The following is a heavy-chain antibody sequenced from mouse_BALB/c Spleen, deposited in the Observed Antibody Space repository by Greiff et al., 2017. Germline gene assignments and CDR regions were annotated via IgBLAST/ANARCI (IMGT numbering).Heavy chain of an antibody. CDR1: GYSITSDYA. CDR3: ARVYYGSSYAMDY. Sequence: EVQGVESGPGLVKPSQSLSLTCTVTGYSITSDYAWNWIRQFPGNKLEWMGYISYSGSTSYNPSLKSRISITRDTSKNQFFLQLNSVTTEDTATYYCARVYYGSSYAMDYWGQGTSVTVSS. J-gene: IGHJ4*01. V-gene: IGHV3-2*02. D-gene: IGHD1-1*01. CDR2: ISYSGST.